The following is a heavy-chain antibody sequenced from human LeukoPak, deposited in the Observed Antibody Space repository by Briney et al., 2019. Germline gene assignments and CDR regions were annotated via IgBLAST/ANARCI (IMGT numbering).Heavy chain of an antibody. CDR3: ARECGGRTVGECFTY. J-gene: IGHJ4*02. CDR1: GAYISSSY. Sequence: PSETLSLTCNVSGAYISSSYWSWIRQPPGKGLEWIGYIYYTGRTSYSPSLRRRVSMSADTSKSQISLKLSSVTAADTAVYYCARECGGRTVGECFTYWGQGTQVTVSS. V-gene: IGHV4-59*01. D-gene: IGHD3-16*01. CDR2: IYYTGRT.